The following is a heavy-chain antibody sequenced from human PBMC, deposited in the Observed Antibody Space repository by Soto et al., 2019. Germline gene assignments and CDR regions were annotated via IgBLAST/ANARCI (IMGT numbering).Heavy chain of an antibody. V-gene: IGHV4-59*01. CDR2: IYYSGST. J-gene: IGHJ5*02. D-gene: IGHD1-20*01. CDR1: GGSISSYY. CDR3: ARDLNWNPGWFDP. Sequence: PSETLSLTCAVSGGSISSYYWSRIRQPPGKGLEWIGYIYYSGSTNYNPSLKSRVTISVDTSKNQFSLKLSSVTAADTAVYYCARDLNWNPGWFDPWGQGTLVTVSS.